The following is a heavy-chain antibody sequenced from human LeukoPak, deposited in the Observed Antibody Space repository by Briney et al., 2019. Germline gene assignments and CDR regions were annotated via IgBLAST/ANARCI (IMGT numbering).Heavy chain of an antibody. CDR3: ARDSLPTTGIFDS. CDR1: GFTFSSYE. D-gene: IGHD3-9*01. Sequence: AGGSLRLSGAASGFTFSSYELNWVRQAPGKGLEWVSYISGSGATIYYADSMKGRFTISRDNAKNSLYLQMDSLRAEDTAVYYCARDSLPTTGIFDSWGQGILVTVSS. CDR2: ISGSGATI. V-gene: IGHV3-48*03. J-gene: IGHJ4*02.